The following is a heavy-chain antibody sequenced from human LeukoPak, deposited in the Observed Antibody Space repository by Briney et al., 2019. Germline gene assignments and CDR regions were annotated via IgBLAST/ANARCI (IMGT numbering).Heavy chain of an antibody. CDR2: IYYSGST. D-gene: IGHD6-19*01. CDR3: ARLVIAVADDRDY. CDR1: GGSISSSSYY. J-gene: IGHJ4*02. V-gene: IGHV4-39*01. Sequence: SETLSLTCTVSGGSISSSSYYWGWIRQPPGKGLEWIGSIYYSGSTYYNPSLKSRVTISVDTSKNQFSLKLSSVTAADTAVYYCARLVIAVADDRDYWGQGTLVTVSS.